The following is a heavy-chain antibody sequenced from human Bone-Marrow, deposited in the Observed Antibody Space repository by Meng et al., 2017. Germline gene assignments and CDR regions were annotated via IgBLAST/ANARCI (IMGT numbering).Heavy chain of an antibody. V-gene: IGHV3-21*01. Sequence: GESLKISCAASGFTFSSYSMNWVRQAPGKGLEWVSSISSSSSYIYYADSVKGRFTISRDNAKNSLYPQMNSLRAEDTAVYYCARTTMVRGVIRGFDYWGQGTLVTVSS. CDR2: ISSSSSYI. CDR1: GFTFSSYS. CDR3: ARTTMVRGVIRGFDY. J-gene: IGHJ4*02. D-gene: IGHD3-10*01.